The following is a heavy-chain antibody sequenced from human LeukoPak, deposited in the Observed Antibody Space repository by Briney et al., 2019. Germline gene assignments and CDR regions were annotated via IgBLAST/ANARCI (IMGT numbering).Heavy chain of an antibody. CDR2: IIPIFGTA. D-gene: IGHD3-10*01. CDR3: DKPFRGSMVGGFIGFAP. J-gene: IGHJ5*02. V-gene: IGHV1-69*06. Sequence: SVKVSCKASGYTFTSYDINWVRQATGQGLEWMGGIIPIFGTANYAQKFQGRVTITADKPTSTAYMELSSLRSEDTAVYYCDKPFRGSMVGGFIGFAPGGQGPRVTVP. CDR1: GYTFTSYD.